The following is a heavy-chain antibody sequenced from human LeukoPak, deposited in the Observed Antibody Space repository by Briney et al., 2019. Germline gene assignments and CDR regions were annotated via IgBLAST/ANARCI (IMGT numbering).Heavy chain of an antibody. J-gene: IGHJ4*02. D-gene: IGHD6-13*01. CDR3: ARRAPTRYSSSWPPLRYKKKYYFDF. V-gene: IGHV1-8*01. CDR1: GDTFTSYD. CDR2: MNPNSGKT. Sequence: ASVKVSCKASGDTFTSYDINWVRQAPGQGLEWMGWMNPNSGKTSYAQKFQGRVTMTRNTPISTADMELSSLRSEDTAADYCARRAPTRYSSSWPPLRYKKKYYFDFWGQGTLVTVSS.